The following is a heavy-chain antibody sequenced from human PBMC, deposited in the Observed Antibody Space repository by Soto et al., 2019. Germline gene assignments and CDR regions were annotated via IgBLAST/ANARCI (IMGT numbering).Heavy chain of an antibody. CDR3: ARESGLYGDIPPHWFDP. Sequence: QVQLVQSGAEVKKPGASVKVSCKASGYTFTSYYMHWVRQAPGQGLEWMGIINPSGGSTSYAQKFRGRGTMTRXXSXSXXYMERSSLRSEDTAVYYCARESGLYGDIPPHWFDPWGQGTLVTVSS. CDR1: GYTFTSYY. J-gene: IGHJ5*02. V-gene: IGHV1-46*01. CDR2: INPSGGST. D-gene: IGHD4-17*01.